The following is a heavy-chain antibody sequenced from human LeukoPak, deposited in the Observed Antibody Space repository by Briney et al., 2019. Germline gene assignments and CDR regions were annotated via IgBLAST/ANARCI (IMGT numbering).Heavy chain of an antibody. CDR3: ARVWFGYFFQ. Sequence: GGSLRLSCAASGFTFSNSGMHWVRQAPGKGLEWVSVIHTGGTTHYADSVKGRFTISKDNSNNTVYLQMNSVGVEDTAVYYCARVWFGYFFQWGQGALVTVSS. CDR2: IHTGGTT. D-gene: IGHD3-10*01. CDR1: GFTFSNSG. J-gene: IGHJ4*02. V-gene: IGHV3-53*01.